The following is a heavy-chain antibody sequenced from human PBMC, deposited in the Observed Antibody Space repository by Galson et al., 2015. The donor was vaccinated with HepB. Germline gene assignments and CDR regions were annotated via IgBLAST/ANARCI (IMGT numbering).Heavy chain of an antibody. CDR2: ILYDGGNK. J-gene: IGHJ6*02. V-gene: IGHV3-30*18. CDR3: AKGQLGYCSSIRCHTTYGMDV. Sequence: SLRLSCAASGFNFSNYGMHWVRQAPGKGLEWVAVILYDGGNKYYVDSVKGRFTISRDNSKNTRYLQMNSLRVEDTAVYYCAKGQLGYCSSIRCHTTYGMDVWGQGTTVTVSS. D-gene: IGHD2-2*01. CDR1: GFNFSNYG.